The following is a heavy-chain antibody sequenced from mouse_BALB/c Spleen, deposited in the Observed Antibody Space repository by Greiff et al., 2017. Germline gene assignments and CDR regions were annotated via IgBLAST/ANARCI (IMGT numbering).Heavy chain of an antibody. CDR3: ARGDHYYGSSPAWFAD. CDR1: GFTFSSYA. CDR2: ISSGGST. J-gene: IGHJ3*01. Sequence: EVQGVESGGGLVKPGGSLKLSCAASGFTFSSYAMSWVRQTPEKRLEWVASISSGGSTYYPDSVKGRFTISRDNARNILYLQMSSLRSEDTAMYYCARGDHYYGSSPAWFADWGQGTLVTVSA. V-gene: IGHV5-6-5*01. D-gene: IGHD1-1*01.